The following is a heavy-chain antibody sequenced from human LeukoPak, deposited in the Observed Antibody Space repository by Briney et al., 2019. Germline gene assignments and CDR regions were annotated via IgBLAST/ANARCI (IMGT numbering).Heavy chain of an antibody. V-gene: IGHV1-69*13. CDR3: ARSKALRLDDIYY. CDR1: GGPFSSYV. D-gene: IGHD3-9*01. J-gene: IGHJ4*02. Sequence: ASVKLSCKASGGPFSSYVISWVRQAPGQGLEWMGGIIPIFGTANYAQKFQGRVTITADESTSTAYMELSSLRSEDTAVYYCARSKALRLDDIYYWGQGTLVTVSS. CDR2: IIPIFGTA.